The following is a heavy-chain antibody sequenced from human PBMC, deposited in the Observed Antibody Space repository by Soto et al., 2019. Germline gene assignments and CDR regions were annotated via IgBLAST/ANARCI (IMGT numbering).Heavy chain of an antibody. Sequence: GGSLRLSCAASGFTFSSYSMNWVRQAPGKGLEWVSSISSSSSYIYYADSVKGRFTISRDNAKNSLYLQMNSLRAEDTAVYYCARDRWAHSSSWYDYWGQGTLVTVSS. CDR1: GFTFSSYS. CDR2: ISSSSSYI. V-gene: IGHV3-21*01. CDR3: ARDRWAHSSSWYDY. J-gene: IGHJ4*02. D-gene: IGHD6-13*01.